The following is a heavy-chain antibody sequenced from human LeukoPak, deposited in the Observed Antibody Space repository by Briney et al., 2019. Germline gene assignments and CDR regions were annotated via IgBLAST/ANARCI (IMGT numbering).Heavy chain of an antibody. CDR1: GGSINTYF. J-gene: IGHJ4*02. CDR2: RHHSGST. CDR3: ARGLPVTASFYFDY. V-gene: IGHV4-59*01. D-gene: IGHD2-21*02. Sequence: PPETLSLTCTVSGGSINTYFWSWIRQTPGKGLEWIGYRHHSGSTDYNPSLKSRVTTSLEPSQSQFSLRLTSLTSADTAVYFCARGLPVTASFYFDYWGQGTLVTVSS.